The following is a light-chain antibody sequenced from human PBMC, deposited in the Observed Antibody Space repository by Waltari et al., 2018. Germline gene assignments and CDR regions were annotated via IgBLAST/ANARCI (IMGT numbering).Light chain of an antibody. V-gene: IGKV1-39*01. Sequence: DIQMTQSPSSLSASVGDRVTITCRASQSITNYLNWYQQKPGKAPELLIYAASSLQGGVPSRFSGSGSGTDITLTISSLQPEDFATYYCQQNYSMPFTFGQGTRLEIK. CDR2: AAS. CDR3: QQNYSMPFT. J-gene: IGKJ5*01. CDR1: QSITNY.